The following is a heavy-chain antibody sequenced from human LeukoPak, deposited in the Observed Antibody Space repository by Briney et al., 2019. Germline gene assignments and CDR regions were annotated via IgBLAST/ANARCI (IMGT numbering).Heavy chain of an antibody. D-gene: IGHD3-22*01. V-gene: IGHV1-69*05. CDR3: ARDRKGYYDSSGYLGFDY. Sequence: ASVKVSCKASGGTFSSYAISWVRQAPGQGLEWMGGIIPIFGTSNYAQKFQGRVTITTDESTSTAYMELSSLRSEDTAVYYCARDRKGYYDSSGYLGFDYWGQGTLVTVSS. J-gene: IGHJ4*02. CDR1: GGTFSSYA. CDR2: IIPIFGTS.